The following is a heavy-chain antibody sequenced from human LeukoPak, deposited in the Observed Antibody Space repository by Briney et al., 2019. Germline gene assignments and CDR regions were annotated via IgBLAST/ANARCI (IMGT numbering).Heavy chain of an antibody. CDR2: IYTGGST. Sequence: GGSLRLSCAASGFSINHYYMTWIRQTPGKGLDWVSVIYTGGSTNYGDSVKGRFTISRDDSKNTVDLEMNNLRVEDTAVYYCVRDGDSSSWNFDYWGQGGLVTVSS. D-gene: IGHD6-13*01. V-gene: IGHV3-66*01. J-gene: IGHJ4*02. CDR1: GFSINHYY. CDR3: VRDGDSSSWNFDY.